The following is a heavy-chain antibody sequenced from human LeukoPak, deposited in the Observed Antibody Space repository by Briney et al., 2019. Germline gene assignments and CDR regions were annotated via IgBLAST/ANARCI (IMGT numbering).Heavy chain of an antibody. J-gene: IGHJ6*03. V-gene: IGHV1-18*01. CDR3: ARAKPTYYYDSSGYQGYMDV. CDR1: GYTFTSYG. Sequence: ASVKVSCKASGYTFTSYGISWVRQAPGQGLEWMGWISAYNGNTNYARKLQGRVTMTTDTSTSTAYMELRSLRSDDTAVYYCARAKPTYYYDSSGYQGYMDVWGKGTTVTVSS. D-gene: IGHD3-22*01. CDR2: ISAYNGNT.